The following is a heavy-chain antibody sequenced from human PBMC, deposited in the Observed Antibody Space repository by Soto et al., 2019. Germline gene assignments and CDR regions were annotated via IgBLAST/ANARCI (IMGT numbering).Heavy chain of an antibody. CDR1: GDSVSSNSAA. CDR2: TYYRSKWYN. Sequence: SQTLSLTCAISGDSVSSNSAAWNWIRQSPSRGLEWLGRTYYRSKWYNDYAVSVKSRITINPDTSKNQFSLQLNSVTPEDTAVYYCARGYSSSPTNYYYYGMDVWGHGTTVTVSS. D-gene: IGHD6-6*01. CDR3: ARGYSSSPTNYYYYGMDV. V-gene: IGHV6-1*01. J-gene: IGHJ6*02.